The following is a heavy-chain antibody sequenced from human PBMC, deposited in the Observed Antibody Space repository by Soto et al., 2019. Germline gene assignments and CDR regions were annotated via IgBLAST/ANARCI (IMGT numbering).Heavy chain of an antibody. CDR2: ISGSGGST. Sequence: PGGSLRLSCAASGFTFSSYAMSWVRQAPGKGLEWVSAISGSGGSTYYADSVKGRFTISRDNSKNTLYLQMNSLRAEDTAVYYCAKDMGDSGYYSMDVWGQGTTVTVS. CDR3: AKDMGDSGYYSMDV. D-gene: IGHD2-21*02. J-gene: IGHJ6*02. CDR1: GFTFSSYA. V-gene: IGHV3-23*01.